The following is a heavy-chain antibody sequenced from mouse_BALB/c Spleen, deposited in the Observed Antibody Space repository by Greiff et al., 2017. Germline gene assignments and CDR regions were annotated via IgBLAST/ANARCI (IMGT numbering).Heavy chain of an antibody. CDR1: GYSITSDYA. J-gene: IGHJ4*01. V-gene: IGHV3-2*02. Sequence: DVQLVESGPGLVKPSQSLSLTCTVTGYSITSDYAWNWIRQFPGNKLEWMGYISYSGSTSYNPSLKSRISITRDTSKNQFFLQLNSVTTEDTATYYCARGYDDAMDYWGQGTSVTVSS. D-gene: IGHD2-14*01. CDR3: ARGYDDAMDY. CDR2: ISYSGST.